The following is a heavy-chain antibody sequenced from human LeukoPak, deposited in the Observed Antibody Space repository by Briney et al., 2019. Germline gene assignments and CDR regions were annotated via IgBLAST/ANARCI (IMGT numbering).Heavy chain of an antibody. V-gene: IGHV3-7*03. CDR1: GFRFSDYW. J-gene: IGHJ4*02. CDR3: AMLTMMQNDY. D-gene: IGHD3-22*01. CDR2: IKQDGSEK. Sequence: PGGSLRLSCAASGFRFSDYWMSWVRQAPGKGLEWVANIKQDGSEKNYVDSVKGRFTISRDNAKNSLYLQMNSLRAEDTAVYYCAMLTMMQNDYWGQGTLVTVSS.